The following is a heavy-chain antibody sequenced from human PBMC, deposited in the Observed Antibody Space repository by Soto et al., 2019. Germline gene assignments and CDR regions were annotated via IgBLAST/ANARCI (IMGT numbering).Heavy chain of an antibody. D-gene: IGHD7-27*01. Sequence: QVQLVQSGAEVKRPGSSVKVSCESSGDTFNSYLISWVRQAPGQGLEWMGGIIPIIRVTHYAQRFQGRVTITELRSTGTAYMQFTNLGFENTALYYCARESLGAKGADHWGQGTLVTVSS. CDR1: GDTFNSYL. CDR3: ARESLGAKGADH. CDR2: IIPIIRVT. V-gene: IGHV1-69*17. J-gene: IGHJ4*02.